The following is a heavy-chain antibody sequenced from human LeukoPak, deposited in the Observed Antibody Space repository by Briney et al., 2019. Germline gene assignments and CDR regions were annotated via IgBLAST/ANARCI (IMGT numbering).Heavy chain of an antibody. J-gene: IGHJ6*02. CDR1: GYTFTSYD. CDR3: ARTIFGVVHYGMDV. Sequence: ASVKVSCKASGYTFTSYDINWVRQATGQGLEWMGWMNPNSGNTGYAQKFQGRVTMTRNTSISTAYMELSSLRSEDTAVYYCARTIFGVVHYGMDVWGQGTTVTVSS. V-gene: IGHV1-8*01. CDR2: MNPNSGNT. D-gene: IGHD3-3*01.